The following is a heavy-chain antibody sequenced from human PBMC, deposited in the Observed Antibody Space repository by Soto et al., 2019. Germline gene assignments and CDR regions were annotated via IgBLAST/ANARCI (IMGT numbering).Heavy chain of an antibody. D-gene: IGHD6-13*01. CDR3: ARETSGRSSWYNAFDI. V-gene: IGHV3-11*01. CDR1: GFTFSDYY. Sequence: PXGSLRLTCAASGFTFSDYYMSWIRQAPGKGLEWVSYISSSGSTIYYADSVKGRFTISRDNAKNSLYLQMNSLRAEDTAVYYCARETSGRSSWYNAFDIWGQGTMVTVSS. J-gene: IGHJ3*02. CDR2: ISSSGSTI.